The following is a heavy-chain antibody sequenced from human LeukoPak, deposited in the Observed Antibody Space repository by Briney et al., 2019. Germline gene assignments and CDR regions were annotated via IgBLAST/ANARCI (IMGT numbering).Heavy chain of an antibody. D-gene: IGHD5-18*01. CDR3: AREGTA. Sequence: GGSLRLSCAASGFTVSSNSMSWVRLAPGKGLEWVSIIYSGGSTYNADSVKGRFTISRDNSKNTLYLQRNSRRAEDTAVYYCAREGTARGQGTLVTVSS. CDR1: GFTVSSNS. V-gene: IGHV3-66*01. J-gene: IGHJ4*02. CDR2: IYSGGST.